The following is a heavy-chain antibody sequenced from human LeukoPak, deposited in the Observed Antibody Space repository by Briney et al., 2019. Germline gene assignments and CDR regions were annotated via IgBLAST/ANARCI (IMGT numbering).Heavy chain of an antibody. CDR1: GGSISTSSYY. Sequence: SETLSLTCTVSGGSISTSSYYWGWVRQPPGKGLEWIGNIFYSGSTYYSPSLKRRVHISLDTSKNQFSLKLSSVTAADTAVYYCAREKAYDSSGYYQRGNAFDIWGQGTMVTVSS. CDR3: AREKAYDSSGYYQRGNAFDI. D-gene: IGHD3-22*01. CDR2: IFYSGST. J-gene: IGHJ3*02. V-gene: IGHV4-39*07.